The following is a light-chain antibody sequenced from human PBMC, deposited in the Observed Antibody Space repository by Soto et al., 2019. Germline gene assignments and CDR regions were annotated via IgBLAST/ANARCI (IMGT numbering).Light chain of an antibody. CDR2: GAS. J-gene: IGKJ2*01. CDR3: QQSYSTPRT. Sequence: DIQMTQSPYSLSASVGDRVTITCRASQSISSNLNWYQQKPGKAPKLLIYGASSLQSGVPSRFSGSGSGTDFTLIISSLQPEDCATYYCQQSYSTPRTFGQGTKLEIK. CDR1: QSISSN. V-gene: IGKV1-39*01.